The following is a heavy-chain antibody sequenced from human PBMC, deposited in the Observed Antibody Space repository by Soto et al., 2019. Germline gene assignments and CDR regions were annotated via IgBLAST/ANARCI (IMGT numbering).Heavy chain of an antibody. V-gene: IGHV3-21*01. J-gene: IGHJ6*03. Sequence: EVKLVESGGGLVKPGGSLRLSCAASGFTFSSYSMNWVRQAPGKGLEWVSSISSSSSYIYYADSVKGRFTISRDNAKNSLYLQMNSLRAEDTAVYYCARDMAGSPYYYYMDVWGKGTTVTVSS. CDR2: ISSSSSYI. CDR1: GFTFSSYS. CDR3: ARDMAGSPYYYYMDV. D-gene: IGHD6-19*01.